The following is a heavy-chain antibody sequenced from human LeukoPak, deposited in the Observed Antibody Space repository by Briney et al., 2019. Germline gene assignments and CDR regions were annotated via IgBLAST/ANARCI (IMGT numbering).Heavy chain of an antibody. Sequence: GGSLRLSCAASDRTVTFPYMSCVRHAPGKGMEWVSVIYSDGNTFYTDSVKDRFTISRDSSRTTLYLQMNSLSPEDTAVYYCASSFRFFTWGQGTLVTVSS. D-gene: IGHD3-3*01. J-gene: IGHJ4*02. V-gene: IGHV3-53*01. CDR2: IYSDGNT. CDR1: DRTVTFPY. CDR3: ASSFRFFT.